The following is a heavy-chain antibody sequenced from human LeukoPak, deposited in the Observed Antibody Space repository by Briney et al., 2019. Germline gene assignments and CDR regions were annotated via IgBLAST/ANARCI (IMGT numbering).Heavy chain of an antibody. CDR3: ARPKGCSSTSCPPDY. D-gene: IGHD2-2*01. CDR2: IYPGDSDT. V-gene: IGHV5-51*01. J-gene: IGHJ4*02. CDR1: GHSFTSYG. Sequence: GESLKISCKGSGHSFTSYGIGWVRQMPGKGLEWMGIIYPGDSDTRYSPSFQGQVTMSADKSIDTAYLQWSSLKASDAAMYYCARPKGCSSTSCPPDYWGQGTLVAVSS.